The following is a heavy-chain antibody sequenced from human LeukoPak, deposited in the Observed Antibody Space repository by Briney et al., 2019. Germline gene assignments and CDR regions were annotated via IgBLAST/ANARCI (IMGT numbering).Heavy chain of an antibody. CDR2: IIPILGIA. D-gene: IGHD3-10*01. CDR1: GGTFSSYA. CDR3: AREMVRGVIIKDYYYYGMDV. J-gene: IGHJ6*02. Sequence: ASVRVSCKASGGTFSSYAISWVRLAPGQGLEWMGRIIPILGIANYAQKFQGRVTITADKSMSTAYMELSSLRSEDTAVYYCAREMVRGVIIKDYYYYGMDVWGQGTTVTVSS. V-gene: IGHV1-69*04.